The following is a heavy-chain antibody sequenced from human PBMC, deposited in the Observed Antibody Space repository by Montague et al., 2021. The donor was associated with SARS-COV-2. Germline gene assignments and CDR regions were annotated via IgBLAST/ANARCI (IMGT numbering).Heavy chain of an antibody. J-gene: IGHJ3*02. V-gene: IGHV3-74*01. CDR1: GFTLSSHW. D-gene: IGHD3-22*01. CDR3: ARDRVVGVTTNTLDI. Sequence: SLRLSCAASGFTLSSHWMHWVRQAPGEGLVWVSRINSDERNLGYADSVKGRFTISRDNAQNTLYLQMNSLRAEDTAVYYCARDRVVGVTTNTLDIWGQGTMVTVSS. CDR2: INSDERNL.